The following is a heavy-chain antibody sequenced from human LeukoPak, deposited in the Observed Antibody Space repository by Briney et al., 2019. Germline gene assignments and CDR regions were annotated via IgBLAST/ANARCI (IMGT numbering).Heavy chain of an antibody. V-gene: IGHV4-59*01. CDR1: GGSFSGYY. Sequence: SETLSLTCAVYGGSFSGYYWSWIRQPPGKGLEWIGYIYYSGSTNYNPSLKSRVTISVDTSKNQFPLKLSSVTAADTAVYYCARVGRGNFWSGYYEHGMDVWGQGTTVTVSS. CDR2: IYYSGST. J-gene: IGHJ6*02. CDR3: ARVGRGNFWSGYYEHGMDV. D-gene: IGHD3-3*01.